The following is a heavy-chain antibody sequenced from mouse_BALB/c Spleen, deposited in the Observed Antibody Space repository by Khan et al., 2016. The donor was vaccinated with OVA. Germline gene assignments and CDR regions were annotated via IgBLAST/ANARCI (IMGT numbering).Heavy chain of an antibody. V-gene: IGHV1-20*02. Sequence: EVQLKQSGPELVRPGASVKISCKASGYSFTGYFMNWVMQSHGKSLEWIGRINPYNGDTFYNQKFKGKATLTVDKSSSTAHMELRSLASEDSAVYYCARYVYDGGFAYWGQGTLVTVSA. CDR1: GYSFTGYF. CDR2: INPYNGDT. J-gene: IGHJ3*01. CDR3: ARYVYDGGFAY. D-gene: IGHD2-2*01.